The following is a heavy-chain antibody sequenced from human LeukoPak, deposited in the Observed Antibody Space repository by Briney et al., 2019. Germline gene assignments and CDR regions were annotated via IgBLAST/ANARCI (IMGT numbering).Heavy chain of an antibody. D-gene: IGHD1-26*01. V-gene: IGHV4-39*01. CDR2: IYSSGST. Sequence: MTSETLSLTRAVSGASISGSNYYWGWIRQPPGKGPEWIGNIYSSGSTYYNASLQSRVTISIDTSKNQFSLRLNSVTAADTAMYYCAKSGGYGLIDYWGQGTRVTVSS. CDR3: AKSGGYGLIDY. J-gene: IGHJ4*02. CDR1: GASISGSNYY.